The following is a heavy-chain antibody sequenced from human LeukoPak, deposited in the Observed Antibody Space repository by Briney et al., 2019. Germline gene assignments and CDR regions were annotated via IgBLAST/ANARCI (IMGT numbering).Heavy chain of an antibody. CDR1: GGTFSSYA. V-gene: IGHV1-69*06. CDR2: IIPIFGTT. CDR3: ARGDYGDYVGYYYYMDV. Sequence: SVKVSCKTSGGTFSSYAITWVRQTPGQGLEWMGGIIPIFGTTNYAQKFQDRVTITADKSTSTAYMKLSSLRSEDTAVYYRARGDYGDYVGYYYYMDVWGKGTTVTISS. J-gene: IGHJ6*03. D-gene: IGHD4-17*01.